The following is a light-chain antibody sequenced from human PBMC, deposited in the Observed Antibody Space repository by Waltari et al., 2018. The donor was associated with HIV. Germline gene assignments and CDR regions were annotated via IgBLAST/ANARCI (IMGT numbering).Light chain of an antibody. J-gene: IGLJ2*01. V-gene: IGLV2-8*01. CDR1: NSAVGGDHY. CDR2: EVS. Sequence: SALTQPPSAPGSPGQSVAIPSPAPNSAVGGDHYASSYQQHPGKAPKPMIYEVSRRPSGVPDRFSGSKSGNTASLTVSGLQAEDEADYYCSSYAGSNNLFGGGTKLTVL. CDR3: SSYAGSNNL.